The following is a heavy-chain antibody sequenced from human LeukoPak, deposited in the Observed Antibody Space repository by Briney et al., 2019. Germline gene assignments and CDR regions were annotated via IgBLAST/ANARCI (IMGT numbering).Heavy chain of an antibody. Sequence: GGSLRLSCGASGFTFSSYAMSWVRQAPGKGLEWVSAINGGGGSTYYADSVKGRFTISRDNSKNTLYLQMNSLRAEDTAVYYCAKDRVGAADYWGQGTLVTVSS. V-gene: IGHV3-23*01. D-gene: IGHD1-26*01. CDR2: INGGGGST. CDR1: GFTFSSYA. J-gene: IGHJ4*02. CDR3: AKDRVGAADY.